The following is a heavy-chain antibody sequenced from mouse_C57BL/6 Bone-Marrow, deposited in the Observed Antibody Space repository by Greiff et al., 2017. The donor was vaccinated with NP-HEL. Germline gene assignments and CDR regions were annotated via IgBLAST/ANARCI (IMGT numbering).Heavy chain of an antibody. D-gene: IGHD2-3*01. Sequence: VKLMESGPGLVQPSQSLSITCTVSGFSLTSYGVHWVRQSPGQGLEWLGVIWSGGSTDYNAAFISRLSISKDNSKSQVFFKMNSLQADDTAIYYCARNAPFYDGYPFAYWGQGTLVTVSA. CDR1: GFSLTSYG. CDR3: ARNAPFYDGYPFAY. CDR2: IWSGGST. J-gene: IGHJ3*01. V-gene: IGHV2-2*01.